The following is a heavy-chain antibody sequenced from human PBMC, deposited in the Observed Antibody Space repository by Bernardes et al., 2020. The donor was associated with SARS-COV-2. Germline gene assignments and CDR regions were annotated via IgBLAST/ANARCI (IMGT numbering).Heavy chain of an antibody. Sequence: ASVKVSCKVSGYNFVRHVFSWVRQAPGQGLEWMGWIAAYNGNTNYALKFQDRVIMTIDPSTSTVYMELRSLRPDDTAVYYCARDTGAGLYCDRSSCYSDWFDPWGQGTQVTVSS. V-gene: IGHV1-18*01. CDR2: IAAYNGNT. CDR1: GYNFVRHV. CDR3: ARDTGAGLYCDRSSCYSDWFDP. J-gene: IGHJ5*02. D-gene: IGHD2-2*01.